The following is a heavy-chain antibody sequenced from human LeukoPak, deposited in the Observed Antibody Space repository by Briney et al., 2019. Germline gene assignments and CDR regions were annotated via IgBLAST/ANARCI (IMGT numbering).Heavy chain of an antibody. V-gene: IGHV3-13*01. CDR3: ARASFDYGGIYFDY. CDR2: IGTAGDT. CDR1: GFTFSSYD. J-gene: IGHJ4*02. Sequence: PGGSLRLSCAASGFTFSSYDMHWVRQATGKGLEWVSAIGTAGDTYYPGSVKGRFTISRENAKNSLYLQMNSLRAGDTAVYYCARASFDYGGIYFDYWGQGTLVTVSS. D-gene: IGHD4-23*01.